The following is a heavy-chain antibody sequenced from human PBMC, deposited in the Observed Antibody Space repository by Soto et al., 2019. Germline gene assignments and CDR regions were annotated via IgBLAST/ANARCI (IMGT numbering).Heavy chain of an antibody. D-gene: IGHD2-21*01. J-gene: IGHJ4*02. CDR1: GFSFGSHG. Sequence: GGSLRLSCAASGFSFGSHGMHWVRQAPGKGLEWVAIIWYDGSHQYYADTVKGRFTISRDNSKNTVSLQMDSLRAEDTADYYCAKVLGSSIAGYGAHPGHFDYGAQETRFTAS. CDR3: AKVLGSSIAGYGAHPGHFDY. CDR2: IWYDGSHQ. V-gene: IGHV3-33*03.